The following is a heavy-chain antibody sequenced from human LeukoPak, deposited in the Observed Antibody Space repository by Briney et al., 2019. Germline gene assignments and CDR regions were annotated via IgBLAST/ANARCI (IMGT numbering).Heavy chain of an antibody. D-gene: IGHD3-22*01. CDR2: ISSNGGST. CDR3: ARAYYYDSSGYYYGYFQD. Sequence: GGSLRLSCAASGFTFSSYAMHWVRPAPGKGLEYVSAISSNGGSTYYAHSVKGRFTLSRDNSKNTLYLQISSLRAEDMAVYYCARAYYYDSSGYYYGYFQDWGQGTLVTVSS. CDR1: GFTFSSYA. V-gene: IGHV3-64*01. J-gene: IGHJ1*01.